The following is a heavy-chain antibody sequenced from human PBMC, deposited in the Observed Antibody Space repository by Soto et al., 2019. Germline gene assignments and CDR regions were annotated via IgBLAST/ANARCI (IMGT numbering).Heavy chain of an antibody. V-gene: IGHV3-53*01. D-gene: IGHD6-6*01. CDR1: GFTVSSNY. J-gene: IGHJ6*03. Sequence: GGSLRLSCAASGFTVSSNYMSWVRQAPGKGLEWVSVIYSGASTYYADSVKGRFTISRDNSKNTLYLQMNSLRAEDTAVYYCARDDRYSSSSDYYYYMDVWGKGTTVTVSS. CDR3: ARDDRYSSSSDYYYYMDV. CDR2: IYSGAST.